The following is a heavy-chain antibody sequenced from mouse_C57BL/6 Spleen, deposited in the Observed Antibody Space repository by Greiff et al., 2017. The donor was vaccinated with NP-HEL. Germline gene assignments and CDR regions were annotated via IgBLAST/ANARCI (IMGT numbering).Heavy chain of an antibody. D-gene: IGHD2-12*01. Sequence: QVTLKVSGPGILQSSQTLSLPCSFSGFSLSTSGMGVSWIRQPSGKGLEWLAHIYWDDDKRYNPSLKSRLTISKDTSRNQVFLKITSVDTADTATYYCARTGGRYYSSYYYAMDYWGQGTSVTVSS. J-gene: IGHJ4*01. CDR2: IYWDDDK. CDR1: GFSLSTSGMG. CDR3: ARTGGRYYSSYYYAMDY. V-gene: IGHV8-12*01.